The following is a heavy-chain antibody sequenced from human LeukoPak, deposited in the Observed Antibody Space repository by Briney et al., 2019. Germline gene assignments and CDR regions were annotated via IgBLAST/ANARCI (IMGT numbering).Heavy chain of an antibody. CDR1: GGSISSGDYY. D-gene: IGHD1-26*01. CDR2: IYYSGST. CDR3: ARDISGSNRRPGY. Sequence: SQTLSLTCTVSGGSISSGDYYWSWIRRPPGKGLEWIGYIYYSGSTYYNPSLKSRVTISVDTSKNQFSLKLSSVTAADTAVYYCARDISGSNRRPGYWGQGTLVTVSS. J-gene: IGHJ4*02. V-gene: IGHV4-30-4*01.